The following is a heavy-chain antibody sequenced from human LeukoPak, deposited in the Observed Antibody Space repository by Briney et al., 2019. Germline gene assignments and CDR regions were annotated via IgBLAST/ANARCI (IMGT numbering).Heavy chain of an antibody. D-gene: IGHD3-10*01. J-gene: IGHJ4*02. V-gene: IGHV1-2*02. CDR3: ARDRSLLNMVWFDY. CDR2: INPNGGDT. Sequence: AAVKVSCKASGYTFTDYDMHWVRQAPGQGLEWMGWINPNGGDTNYAQNLQGRVTMTRDTSISTAYMEVSSLRSDDTAVYYCARDRSLLNMVWFDYWGQGTLVTVSS. CDR1: GYTFTDYD.